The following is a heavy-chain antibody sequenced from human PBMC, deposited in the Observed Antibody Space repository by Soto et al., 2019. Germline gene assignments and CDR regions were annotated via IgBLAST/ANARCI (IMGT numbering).Heavy chain of an antibody. D-gene: IGHD6-13*01. J-gene: IGHJ4*02. V-gene: IGHV1-24*01. CDR2: FEPEDGET. CDR1: GYTLTELS. CDR3: ATGGYSSSWYFDY. Sequence: ASVKVSCKVSGYTLTELSMHWVRQAPGKGLEWMGGFEPEDGETIYAEKVQGRVTMTEDTSTDTAYMELSSLRSEDTAVYYCATGGYSSSWYFDYWGQGTLVTVSS.